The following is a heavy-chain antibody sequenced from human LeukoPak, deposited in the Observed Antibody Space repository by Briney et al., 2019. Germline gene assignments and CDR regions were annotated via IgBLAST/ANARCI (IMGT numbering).Heavy chain of an antibody. CDR2: IYSGGKA. Sequence: PGGSLRLSCAASDFTVGSNYMTWVRQAPGKGLEWVSVIYSGGKAFYADSVKGRLTISRDDSKNTLYLQMNSLRAEDTAIYYCARDGDDTTNWWGQGTLVTVSS. D-gene: IGHD2-8*01. V-gene: IGHV3-53*01. CDR3: ARDGDDTTNW. CDR1: DFTVGSNY. J-gene: IGHJ4*02.